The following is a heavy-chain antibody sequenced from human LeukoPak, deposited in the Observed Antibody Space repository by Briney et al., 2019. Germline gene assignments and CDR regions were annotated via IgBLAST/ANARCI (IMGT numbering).Heavy chain of an antibody. Sequence: PGGSLRLSCAASGFTFSSYGMHWVRQAPGKGLEWVAFIRYDGSNKFYADSVKGRFTISRDNSKSTLYLQMNSLRAEVTAVYYCANSGGYYPTGYFDYWGQGTLVTVSS. J-gene: IGHJ4*02. D-gene: IGHD3-22*01. CDR1: GFTFSSYG. CDR2: IRYDGSNK. CDR3: ANSGGYYPTGYFDY. V-gene: IGHV3-30*02.